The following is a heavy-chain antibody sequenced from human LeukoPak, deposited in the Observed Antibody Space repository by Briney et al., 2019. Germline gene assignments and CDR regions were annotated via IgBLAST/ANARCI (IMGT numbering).Heavy chain of an antibody. Sequence: GGSLRLSCAVSGFTVSSNYMNWVRQAPGKGLEWVSVIYSGGTTYYADSVKGRFTISRDNSKNTLYLQMNSLRAEDTAVYYCARDLAGYDSFDYWGQGTLVTVSS. J-gene: IGHJ4*02. D-gene: IGHD5-12*01. CDR2: IYSGGTT. CDR1: GFTVSSNY. CDR3: ARDLAGYDSFDY. V-gene: IGHV3-53*01.